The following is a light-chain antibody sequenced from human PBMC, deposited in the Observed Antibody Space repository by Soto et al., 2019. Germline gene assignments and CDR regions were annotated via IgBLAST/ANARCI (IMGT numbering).Light chain of an antibody. J-gene: IGKJ2*01. V-gene: IGKV3-11*01. CDR1: QTIANY. Sequence: DIVLTQSPGTLSLSRGERATLSCRASQTIANYVAWYQQRPGQAPRLLIYDASTRATGIPARFSGSGSGTDFTLTISSLEPEDVAVYYCQQRSNWPPYTFGQGTKVEI. CDR3: QQRSNWPPYT. CDR2: DAS.